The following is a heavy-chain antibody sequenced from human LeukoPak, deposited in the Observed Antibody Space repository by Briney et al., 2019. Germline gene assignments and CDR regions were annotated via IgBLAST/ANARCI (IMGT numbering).Heavy chain of an antibody. CDR1: GFTFSSYA. CDR2: VSGSGGST. Sequence: GGSLRLSCTASGFTFSSYAMSWVRQAPGKGLEWVSGVSGSGGSTYYADSVKGRFTMTRDTSKNTLYLQMNSLGAEDTAVYYCAKDLDIVATITGNWGQGTLVTVSS. CDR3: AKDLDIVATITGN. J-gene: IGHJ4*02. D-gene: IGHD5-12*01. V-gene: IGHV3-23*01.